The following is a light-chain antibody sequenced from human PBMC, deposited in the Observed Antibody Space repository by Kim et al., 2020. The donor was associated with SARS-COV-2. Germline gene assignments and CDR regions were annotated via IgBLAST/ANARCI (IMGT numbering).Light chain of an antibody. Sequence: GQSLTISCTGTSSDVGGYNYVSWYQQLPGKAPKLMIYDVSKRPSGVSHRFSGSKSGNTASLTISGLQAEDEADYYCTSYTTSSTWVFGGGTKLTVL. V-gene: IGLV2-14*04. CDR1: SSDVGGYNY. CDR3: TSYTTSSTWV. J-gene: IGLJ3*02. CDR2: DVS.